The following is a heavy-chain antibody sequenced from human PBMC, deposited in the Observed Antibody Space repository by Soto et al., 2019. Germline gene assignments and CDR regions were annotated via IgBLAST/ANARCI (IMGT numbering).Heavy chain of an antibody. J-gene: IGHJ6*02. V-gene: IGHV5-51*01. CDR2: IYPGDSDT. CDR3: ARPREAGKYYYGVDV. CDR1: GYNFANYW. Sequence: PGESLKISCKGSGYNFANYWIGWVRQMPGKGLEWMGIIYPGDSDTRYSPSFQGQVTISADKSISTAYLQWSSLKASDTAMYYCARPREAGKYYYGVDVWGRGTTVTVSS. D-gene: IGHD6-19*01.